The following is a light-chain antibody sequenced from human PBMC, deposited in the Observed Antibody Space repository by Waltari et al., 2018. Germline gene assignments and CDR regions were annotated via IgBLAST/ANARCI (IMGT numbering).Light chain of an antibody. Sequence: QSALTQPASVSGSPGQWITISCPGTSNDVGGYTYVSWYQQHPGKAPKLMIYDVSNRPSGVSNRFSGSKSGNTASLTISGLQAEDEADYYCSSYTSSLTLVFGGGTKLTVL. CDR1: SNDVGGYTY. CDR3: SSYTSSLTLV. V-gene: IGLV2-14*03. J-gene: IGLJ3*02. CDR2: DVS.